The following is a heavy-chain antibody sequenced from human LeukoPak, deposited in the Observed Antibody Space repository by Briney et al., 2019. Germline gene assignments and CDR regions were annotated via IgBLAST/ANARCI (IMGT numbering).Heavy chain of an antibody. CDR2: IRYDGSNK. D-gene: IGHD7-27*01. Sequence: PGGSLRLSCAASGFTFSSYGMHWVRQAPGKGLEWVAFIRYDGSNKYYADSVKGRFTISRDNSKNMLYLQMNSLRAEDTAVYYCAKGPTWELGYFDYWGQGTLVTVSS. CDR3: AKGPTWELGYFDY. J-gene: IGHJ4*02. CDR1: GFTFSSYG. V-gene: IGHV3-30*02.